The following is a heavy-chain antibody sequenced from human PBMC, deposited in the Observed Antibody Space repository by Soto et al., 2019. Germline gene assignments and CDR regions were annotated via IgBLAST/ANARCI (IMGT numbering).Heavy chain of an antibody. CDR2: IIPIFGTA. D-gene: IGHD5-18*01. V-gene: IGHV1-69*06. CDR1: GGTFSSYA. CDR3: ARLMEKGVDTAY. J-gene: IGHJ4*02. Sequence: QVQLVQSGAEVKKPGSSVKVSCKASGGTFSSYAISWVRQAPGQGLEWMGGIIPIFGTANYAQKSQGRVTITADKSTSTAYMELSSLRSEETAVYYCARLMEKGVDTAYWGQGTLVTVSS.